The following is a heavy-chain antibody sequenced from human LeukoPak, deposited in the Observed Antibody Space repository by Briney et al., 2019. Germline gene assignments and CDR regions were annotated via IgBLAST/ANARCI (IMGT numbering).Heavy chain of an antibody. CDR1: GFTISSYS. CDR2: IKQDGGET. V-gene: IGHV3-7*03. J-gene: IGHJ6*03. D-gene: IGHD3-10*01. Sequence: GGSLRLSCAASGFTISSYSMCWVRQAPGKGLEWVANIKQDGGETYYVDSVKGRFTISRDNAKTSLYLQMNSLRAEDTAVYFCARGFGSGGCMDVWGKGTTVTVSS. CDR3: ARGFGSGGCMDV.